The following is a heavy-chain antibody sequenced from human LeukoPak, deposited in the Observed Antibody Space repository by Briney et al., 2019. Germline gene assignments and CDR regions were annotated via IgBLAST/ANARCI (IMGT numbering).Heavy chain of an antibody. CDR3: ARTQQLGGNNWFDP. Sequence: SETLSLTCTVSGGSLSSYYWSWIRQPPGKGLEWIGYIYYSGSTNYNPSLKSRVTISVDTSKNQFSLKLSSVTAADTAVYYCARTQQLGGNNWFDPWGQGTLVTVSS. J-gene: IGHJ5*02. D-gene: IGHD6-13*01. CDR1: GGSLSSYY. CDR2: IYYSGST. V-gene: IGHV4-59*01.